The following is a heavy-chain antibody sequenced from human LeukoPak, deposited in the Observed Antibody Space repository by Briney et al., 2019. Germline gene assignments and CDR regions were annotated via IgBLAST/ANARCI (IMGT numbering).Heavy chain of an antibody. V-gene: IGHV3-33*08. CDR1: GFTFSSYG. J-gene: IGHJ4*02. Sequence: GGSLRLSCAASGFTFSSYGMHWVRQAPGKGLEWVAVIWYDGSNKNYADTVKGRFTISRDNSKNTLYLQMNSLRAEDTAVYYCARVADYSNSAHADYWGQGTLVTVSS. CDR3: ARVADYSNSAHADY. CDR2: IWYDGSNK. D-gene: IGHD4-11*01.